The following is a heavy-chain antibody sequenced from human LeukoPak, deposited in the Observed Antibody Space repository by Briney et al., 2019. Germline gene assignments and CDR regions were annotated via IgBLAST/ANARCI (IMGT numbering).Heavy chain of an antibody. Sequence: GASVKVSCKASGYTFTGYYIHWVRQAPGQGLEWMGRINPNRGGTHYAQKFQGRVTMTRDTSISTAYMELSRLRSDDTAVYYCARVVEGSFDYWGQGTLVTVSS. CDR2: INPNRGGT. D-gene: IGHD2-15*01. V-gene: IGHV1-2*06. CDR1: GYTFTGYY. CDR3: ARVVEGSFDY. J-gene: IGHJ4*02.